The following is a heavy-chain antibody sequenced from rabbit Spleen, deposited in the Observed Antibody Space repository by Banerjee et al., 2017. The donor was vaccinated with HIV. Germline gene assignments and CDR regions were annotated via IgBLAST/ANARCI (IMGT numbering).Heavy chain of an antibody. CDR1: GFSFSYSDY. CDR3: ARDAGTSFSRYGMDL. D-gene: IGHD8-1*01. CDR2: IGAGVSYTT. Sequence: QSLEESGGDLVKPGASLALTCTASGFSFSYSDYMCWVRQPPGKGPEWIACIGAGVSYTTYYATWAKGRFTISKTSSTTVTLQMTSLTAADTATYFCARDAGTSFSRYGMDLWGPGTLVTVS. J-gene: IGHJ6*01. V-gene: IGHV1S40*01.